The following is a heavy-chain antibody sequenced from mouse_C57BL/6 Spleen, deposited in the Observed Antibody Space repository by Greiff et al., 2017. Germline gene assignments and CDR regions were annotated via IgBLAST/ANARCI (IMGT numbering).Heavy chain of an antibody. CDR1: GYTFTSYW. D-gene: IGHD1-1*01. V-gene: IGHV1-59*01. CDR3: ARDYGSRYFDV. J-gene: IGHJ1*03. Sequence: QVQLQQPGAELVRPGTSVKLSCTASGYTFTSYWMHWVKQRPGQGLEWIGVIDPSDSYTNYNQKFKGKATLTVDTSSSTAYMQLSSLTSEDSAVYYCARDYGSRYFDVWGTGTTVTVSS. CDR2: IDPSDSYT.